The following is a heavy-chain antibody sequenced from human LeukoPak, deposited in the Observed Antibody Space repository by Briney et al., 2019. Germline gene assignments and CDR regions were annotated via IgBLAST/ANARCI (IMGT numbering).Heavy chain of an antibody. CDR2: IYNSGST. CDR3: ARHGADTVVVPSGSVVY. V-gene: IGHV4-39*01. Sequence: SETLSLTCTVSGGSISSISYYWGWIRQPPGKGLEWIGSIYNSGSTYYNPSLKSRVTISVDTSKNQFSLKLSSLTAADTAVYYCARHGADTVVVPSGSVVYWGQGTLVTVSS. CDR1: GGSISSISYY. D-gene: IGHD2-2*01. J-gene: IGHJ4*02.